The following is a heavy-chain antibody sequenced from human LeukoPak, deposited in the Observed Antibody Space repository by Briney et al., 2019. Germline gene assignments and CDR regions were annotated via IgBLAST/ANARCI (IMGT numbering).Heavy chain of an antibody. CDR2: IIPILGIA. D-gene: IGHD1-26*01. V-gene: IGHV1-69*04. CDR3: VEPSGSYYGKAYYGMDV. CDR1: GGTFSSYA. Sequence: ASVKVSCKASGGTFSSYAISWVRQAPGQGLEWMGRIIPILGIANYAQKFQGRVTITADKSTSTAYMELSSLRSEDTAVYYCVEPSGSYYGKAYYGMDVWGQGTTVTVSS. J-gene: IGHJ6*02.